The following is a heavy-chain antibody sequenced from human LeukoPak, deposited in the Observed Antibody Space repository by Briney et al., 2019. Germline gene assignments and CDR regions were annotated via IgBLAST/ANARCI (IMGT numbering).Heavy chain of an antibody. V-gene: IGHV3-48*01. CDR1: GFTFSSYS. CDR3: ARAGYYYDSSAYDF. Sequence: GGSLRLSCAASGFTFSSYSMNWVRQAPGKGLECISYISSSSSTIYYADSVKGRFTISRDNAKNSLYLQMNSLRAEDTAVYYCARAGYYYDSSAYDFWGQGTLVTVSS. D-gene: IGHD3-22*01. CDR2: ISSSSSTI. J-gene: IGHJ4*02.